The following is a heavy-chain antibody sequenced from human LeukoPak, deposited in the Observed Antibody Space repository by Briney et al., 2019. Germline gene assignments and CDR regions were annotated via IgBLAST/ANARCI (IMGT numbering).Heavy chain of an antibody. CDR3: ARDPGGFDY. V-gene: IGHV4-34*01. CDR2: INHSGST. Sequence: SETLSLTCTVSGGSMRSYYWSWIRQPPGKGLEWIGEINHSGSTNYNPSLKSRVTISVDTSKNQFSLKLSSVTAADTAVYYCARDPGGFDYWGRGTLATVSS. D-gene: IGHD2-15*01. J-gene: IGHJ4*02. CDR1: GGSMRSYY.